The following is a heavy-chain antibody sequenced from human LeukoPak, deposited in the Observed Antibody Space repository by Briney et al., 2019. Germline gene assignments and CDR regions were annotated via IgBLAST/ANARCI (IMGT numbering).Heavy chain of an antibody. Sequence: SETLSLTCTVSGDSVRRYYCSCIRQPPGRGLEWRGHINDRGSTNYKPSLQGLVTISIDPSKNRLSLRVNFVTAADTAVYYCVRDSRYGSGWFEGGLDFWGQGTTVTVS. CDR3: VRDSRYGSGWFEGGLDF. J-gene: IGHJ6*02. CDR1: GDSVRRYY. D-gene: IGHD6-13*01. CDR2: INDRGST. V-gene: IGHV4-59*02.